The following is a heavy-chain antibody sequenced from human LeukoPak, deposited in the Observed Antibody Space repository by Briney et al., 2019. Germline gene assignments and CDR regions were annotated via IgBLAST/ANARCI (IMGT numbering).Heavy chain of an antibody. Sequence: GGSLRLPCAASGFTFSSYSMNWVRQAPGKGLEWVSSISSSSSYIYYADSVKGRFTISRDNAKNSLYLQMNSLRAEDTAVYYCARDLDYDILTGYRPAADYMDVWGKGTTVTVSS. J-gene: IGHJ6*03. V-gene: IGHV3-21*01. CDR2: ISSSSSYI. D-gene: IGHD3-9*01. CDR3: ARDLDYDILTGYRPAADYMDV. CDR1: GFTFSSYS.